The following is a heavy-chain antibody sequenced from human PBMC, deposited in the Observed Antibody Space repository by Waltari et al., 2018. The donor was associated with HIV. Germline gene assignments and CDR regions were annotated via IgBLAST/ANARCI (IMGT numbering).Heavy chain of an antibody. J-gene: IGHJ4*02. CDR1: GFSVSSNY. V-gene: IGHV3-53*01. CDR2: IYSGGST. CDR3: ARGFGCGGDCYYFDY. Sequence: EVQLVEAGGGLIQPGGSLSPSWAAPGFSVSSNYMSWVRQAPGKGLEWVSVIYSGGSTYYADSVKGRFTISRDNSKNTLYLQMNSLRAEDTAVYYCARGFGCGGDCYYFDYWGQGTLVTVSS. D-gene: IGHD2-21*02.